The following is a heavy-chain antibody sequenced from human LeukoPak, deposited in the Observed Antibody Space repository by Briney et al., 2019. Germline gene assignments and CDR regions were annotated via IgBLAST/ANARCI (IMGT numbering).Heavy chain of an antibody. Sequence: SETLSLTCTVSGDSISSYYWSWIRQPAGKGLEWIGRISNSGSTNYNPSLKSRVTMSVDTSKNQFSLKLTSLTTADTAVYYCARDAYITTGMDVWGKGTTVTVSS. CDR3: ARDAYITTGMDV. V-gene: IGHV4-4*07. CDR1: GDSISSYY. D-gene: IGHD3-3*01. J-gene: IGHJ6*04. CDR2: ISNSGST.